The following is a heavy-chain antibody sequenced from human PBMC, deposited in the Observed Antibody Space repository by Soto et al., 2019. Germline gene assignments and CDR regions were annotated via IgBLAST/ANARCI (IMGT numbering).Heavy chain of an antibody. CDR3: AKDRGSYYFDY. CDR1: GFTFSSYG. J-gene: IGHJ4*02. CDR2: ISYDGSNK. V-gene: IGHV3-30*18. Sequence: QVQLVESGGGVVQPGRSLRLSCAASGFTFSSYGMHWVRQAPGKGLEWVALISYDGSNKYYADSVKGRFTISRDNSKNTLYLQMNSLRAEDTAVYYCAKDRGSYYFDYWGQGTLVTVS. D-gene: IGHD1-26*01.